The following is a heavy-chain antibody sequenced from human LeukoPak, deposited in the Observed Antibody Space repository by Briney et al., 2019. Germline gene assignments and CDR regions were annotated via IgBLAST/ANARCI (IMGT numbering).Heavy chain of an antibody. CDR3: ARERADALDI. CDR2: SSTSGSTI. V-gene: IGHV3-11*01. CDR1: GFTFSDFH. J-gene: IGHJ3*02. Sequence: GGSLRLSCAASGFTFSDFHMCWIRQAPGKGLEWVSFSSTSGSTIFYADSVKGRFTISSDNAKNSLYLQMNSLRVEDTAVYYCARERADALDIWGPGTMVTVSS.